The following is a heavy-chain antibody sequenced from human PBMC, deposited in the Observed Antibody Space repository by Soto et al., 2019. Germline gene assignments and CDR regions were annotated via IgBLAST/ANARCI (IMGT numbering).Heavy chain of an antibody. CDR3: ARARITSTAATFDP. V-gene: IGHV4-59*01. D-gene: IGHD1-20*01. CDR2: MSYSGSS. Sequence: SETLSLTCTVSGGSLSTYYWSWIRQPPGKGLEWIVYMSYSGSSNYNPSLKSRVIMSVDTSKNQVSLKLSSVTAADTAVYYCARARITSTAATFDPWGQGTLVTVSS. CDR1: GGSLSTYY. J-gene: IGHJ5*02.